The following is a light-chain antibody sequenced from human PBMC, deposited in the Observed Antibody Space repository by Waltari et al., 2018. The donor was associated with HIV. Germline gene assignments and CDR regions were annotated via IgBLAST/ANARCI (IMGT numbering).Light chain of an antibody. V-gene: IGLV2-8*01. CDR3: SSYAGGNNLV. Sequence: QSALTQPPSASGSPGQSVTISCTGTSSDVGGYNFVSWYQQHPGKAPKLMIFEVTKRPQGVPARFSGSKPGNTSSLTVSGLQADDEADYYCSSYAGGNNLVFGGGTKLTVL. CDR2: EVT. CDR1: SSDVGGYNF. J-gene: IGLJ2*01.